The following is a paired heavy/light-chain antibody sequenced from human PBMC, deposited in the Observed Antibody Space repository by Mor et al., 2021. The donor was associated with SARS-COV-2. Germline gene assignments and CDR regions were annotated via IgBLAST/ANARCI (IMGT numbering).Heavy chain of an antibody. Sequence: EVQLVESGGGLVQPGGSLRLSCAASGFTFSTYSMNWVRQAPGKGLEWVSYISSSSSPKYYADSVKGRFTISRDNGKNSLYLQMNSLRAEDTAVYYCARAEEYKYGPSPDAFDMWGQGTVVTVSS. J-gene: IGHJ3*02. CDR3: ARAEEYKYGPSPDAFDM. CDR2: ISSSSSPK. D-gene: IGHD5-18*01. V-gene: IGHV3-48*01. CDR1: GFTFSTYS.
Light chain of an antibody. CDR2: SAT. Sequence: DIQMTQSPSSLSASVGDRVTITCRASQSISFYLNWYQQKPGKAPNLLIYSATTLQSGVPSRFSGSGSGTDFTLTISSLQPEDFATYSCQQSYSTPWTFGQGTKVEIK. CDR1: QSISFY. CDR3: QQSYSTPWT. V-gene: IGKV1-39*01. J-gene: IGKJ1*01.